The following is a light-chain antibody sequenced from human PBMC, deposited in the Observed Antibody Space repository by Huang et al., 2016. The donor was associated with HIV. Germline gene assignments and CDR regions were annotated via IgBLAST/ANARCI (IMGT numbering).Light chain of an antibody. J-gene: IGKJ1*01. CDR2: GAS. Sequence: EIVLTQSPGTLFLSPGERATLSCRASQSVSSSYLAWYQQKPGQAPRLVIHGASSRATGIPYRFSGSGSGTDFTLTISRLEPEDFAVYYCQQYGTSPQTFGQGTKVEIK. CDR3: QQYGTSPQT. CDR1: QSVSSSY. V-gene: IGKV3-20*01.